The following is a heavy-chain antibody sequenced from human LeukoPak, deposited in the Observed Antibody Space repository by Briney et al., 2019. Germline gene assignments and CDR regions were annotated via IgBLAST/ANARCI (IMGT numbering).Heavy chain of an antibody. Sequence: GGSLRLSCTASGFTIGNRWMHWVRQAPGKGLEWLSSIGTAGNYIFYADSVQGRFTISRDNANDSLYLEMKSLRVEDTATYYCATNLFCASASCLWGQGTLVTVSS. CDR1: GFTIGNRW. D-gene: IGHD2-2*01. V-gene: IGHV3-21*01. J-gene: IGHJ4*02. CDR3: ATNLFCASASCL. CDR2: IGTAGNYI.